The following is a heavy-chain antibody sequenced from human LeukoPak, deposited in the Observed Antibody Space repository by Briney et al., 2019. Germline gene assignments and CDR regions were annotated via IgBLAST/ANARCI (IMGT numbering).Heavy chain of an antibody. CDR3: ARVGSGRTLDY. CDR1: GGTFSSYA. Sequence: SVKVSCTASGGTFSSYAISWVRQAPGQGLEWMGGIIPIFGTANYAQKFQGRVTMTRDTSTSTVYMELSSLRSEDTAVYYCARVGSGRTLDYWGQGTLVTVSS. J-gene: IGHJ4*02. D-gene: IGHD6-19*01. V-gene: IGHV1-69*05. CDR2: IIPIFGTA.